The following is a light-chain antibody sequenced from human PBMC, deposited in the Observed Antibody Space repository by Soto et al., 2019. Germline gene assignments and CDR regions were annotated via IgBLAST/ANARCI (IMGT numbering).Light chain of an antibody. CDR1: QSVSSSY. V-gene: IGKV3-20*01. J-gene: IGKJ1*01. CDR2: GAS. CDR3: QQYGGSRT. Sequence: EIVLTQSPGTLSLSPGERATLSCRASQSVSSSYLAWYHHKPGQAPRLLIYGASSRATGIPDRFSGSGSGTDFTLTISRLEPEDFAVYYCQQYGGSRTFGQGTKVEIK.